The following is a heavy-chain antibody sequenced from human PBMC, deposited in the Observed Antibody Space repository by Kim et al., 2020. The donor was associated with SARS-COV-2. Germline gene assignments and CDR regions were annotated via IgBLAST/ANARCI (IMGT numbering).Heavy chain of an antibody. CDR2: IDADNGNT. CDR3: ARNEDY. Sequence: ASVKVSCKASGYTFTSYAFHWVRQAPGQRLEWMGWIDADNGNTKYSQKFQGRVTITRDTSARTAYMELSSLRSEDTAMYYCARNEDYWGQGTLVTVSS. V-gene: IGHV1-3*01. J-gene: IGHJ4*02. CDR1: GYTFTSYA.